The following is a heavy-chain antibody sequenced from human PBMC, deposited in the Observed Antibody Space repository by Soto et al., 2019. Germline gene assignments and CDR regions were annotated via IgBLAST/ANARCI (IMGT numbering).Heavy chain of an antibody. CDR2: ISGSGGST. D-gene: IGHD5-18*01. J-gene: IGHJ6*02. CDR1: GFTFSSYA. CDR3: AKDRYTAMAYYYYYGMDV. Sequence: GGSLRLSCAASGFTFSSYAMSWVRQAPGKGLEWASAISGSGGSTYYADSVKGRFTISRDNSKNTLYLQMNSLRAEDTAVYYCAKDRYTAMAYYYYYGMDVWGQGTTVTVSS. V-gene: IGHV3-23*01.